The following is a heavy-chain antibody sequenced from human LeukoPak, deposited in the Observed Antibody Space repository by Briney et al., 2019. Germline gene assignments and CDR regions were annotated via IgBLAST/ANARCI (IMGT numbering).Heavy chain of an antibody. CDR1: GYIFTNYW. CDR3: ARGGTTVIESPYS. V-gene: IGHV5-51*01. Sequence: GESLKISCKGSGYIFTNYWIGWVRQMPGKGLEWMGIIYPGDSDTRYSPSFQGQVTISVDKSISTAYLQWSSLKASDTAMYYCARGGTTVIESPYSWGQGTLVTVSS. CDR2: IYPGDSDT. J-gene: IGHJ4*02. D-gene: IGHD4-17*01.